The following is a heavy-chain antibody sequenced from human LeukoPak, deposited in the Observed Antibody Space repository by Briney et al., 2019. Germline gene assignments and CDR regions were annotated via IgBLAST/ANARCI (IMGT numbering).Heavy chain of an antibody. Sequence: ASVKVSCKTSGYTFTNYAMNWVRQAPGQGLEWMGWINVYNGNTNYAQKLQGRVTMTTDTSTSTAYMELRSLRSDDTAVYYCARGGYYDILTGYYNGAVDVWGKGTTVTVSS. CDR2: INVYNGNT. CDR3: ARGGYYDILTGYYNGAVDV. CDR1: GYTFTNYA. J-gene: IGHJ6*04. V-gene: IGHV1-18*01. D-gene: IGHD3-9*01.